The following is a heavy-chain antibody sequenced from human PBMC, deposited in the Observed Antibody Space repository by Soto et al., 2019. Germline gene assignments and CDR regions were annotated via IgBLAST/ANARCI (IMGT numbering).Heavy chain of an antibody. Sequence: GGSLRLSCAASGLTFSTYTMHWVRQAPGKTLEYVSSITSDGGSTYYSNSVKGRFTISRDTSKNTLYLQMGSLRPEDTAVYYCARVVVGYKWSHFDYWGQGTLVTVSS. J-gene: IGHJ4*02. CDR3: ARVVVGYKWSHFDY. V-gene: IGHV3-64*01. D-gene: IGHD1-20*01. CDR1: GLTFSTYT. CDR2: ITSDGGST.